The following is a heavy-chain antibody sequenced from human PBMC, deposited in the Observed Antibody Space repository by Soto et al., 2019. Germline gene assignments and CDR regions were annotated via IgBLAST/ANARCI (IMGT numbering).Heavy chain of an antibody. CDR2: IIPILGIA. CDR1: GGTFSSYT. Sequence: GASVKVSCKASGGTFSSYTISWVRQAPGQGLEWMGRIIPILGIANYAQKFQGRVTITADKSTSTAYMELSSLRSEDTAVYYCARDSPDPLDGVGGANNWFDPWGQGTLVTVSS. V-gene: IGHV1-69*04. J-gene: IGHJ5*02. CDR3: ARDSPDPLDGVGGANNWFDP. D-gene: IGHD3-16*01.